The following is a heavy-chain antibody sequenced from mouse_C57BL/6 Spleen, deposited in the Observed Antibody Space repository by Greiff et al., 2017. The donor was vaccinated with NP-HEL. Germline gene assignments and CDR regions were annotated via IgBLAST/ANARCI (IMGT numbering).Heavy chain of an antibody. J-gene: IGHJ2*01. CDR1: GFNITDYY. D-gene: IGHD6-1*01. Sequence: VQLQQSGAELVKPGASVKLSCTASGFNITDYYMHWVKQRTEQGLEWIGRIDPEDGETKYAPKFQGKATITADTSSNTAYLQLSSLTSEDTAVYYCARGGQYYFDYWGQGTTLTVSS. CDR3: ARGGQYYFDY. CDR2: IDPEDGET. V-gene: IGHV14-2*01.